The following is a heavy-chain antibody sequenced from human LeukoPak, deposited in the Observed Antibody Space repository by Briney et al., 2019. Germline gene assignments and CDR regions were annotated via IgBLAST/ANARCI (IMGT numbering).Heavy chain of an antibody. V-gene: IGHV3-21*01. Sequence: PGGSLRLSCAASGFTFSSYSMNWVRQAPGKGLEWVSSISSSSSYIYYADSVKGRFTISRDNAKNSLYLQMNSLRAEDTAVYYCASFVITGTVDAFDIWGQGTMVTVSS. J-gene: IGHJ3*02. D-gene: IGHD1-20*01. CDR2: ISSSSSYI. CDR3: ASFVITGTVDAFDI. CDR1: GFTFSSYS.